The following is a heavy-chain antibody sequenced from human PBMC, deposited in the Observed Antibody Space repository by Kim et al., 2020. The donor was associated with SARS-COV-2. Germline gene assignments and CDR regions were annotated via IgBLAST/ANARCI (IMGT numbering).Heavy chain of an antibody. Sequence: GGSLRLSCAASGFTFSSYSMNWVCQAPGKGLEWVSSISSSSSYISYADSVKGRFTISRDNAKNSLYLQMNSLRAEDTSVYYCARGPASSWYFGISFDPWGRGTLVTVSS. CDR2: ISSSSSYI. J-gene: IGHJ5*02. V-gene: IGHV3-21*01. D-gene: IGHD6-13*01. CDR1: GFTFSSYS. CDR3: ARGPASSWYFGISFDP.